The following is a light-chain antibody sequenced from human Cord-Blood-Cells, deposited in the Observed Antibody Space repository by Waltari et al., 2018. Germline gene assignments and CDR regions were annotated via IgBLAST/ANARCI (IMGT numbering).Light chain of an antibody. CDR3: SSYAGSNNLV. J-gene: IGLJ2*01. CDR2: EVS. Sequence: QSALTQPPSASGSPGQSVTISCTGTSSDVGGYNYASWYQQHPGKAPKLMIYEVSKRPSGVPVRFSGSKSGNTASLTVSGLQAEDEADYYCSSYAGSNNLVFGGGTKLTVL. V-gene: IGLV2-8*01. CDR1: SSDVGGYNY.